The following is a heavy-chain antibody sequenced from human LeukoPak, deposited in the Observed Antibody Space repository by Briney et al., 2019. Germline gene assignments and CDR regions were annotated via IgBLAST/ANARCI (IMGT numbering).Heavy chain of an antibody. Sequence: SETLSLTCTVSGGSISSYYWSWIRQPPGKGLEWIGYIYYSGSTNYNPSLKSRVTISVDTSKNQFSLKLSSVTAADTAVYYCARYRYDAFDIWGQGTMVTVSS. CDR3: ARYRYDAFDI. CDR2: IYYSGST. D-gene: IGHD1-1*01. J-gene: IGHJ3*02. V-gene: IGHV4-59*08. CDR1: GGSISSYY.